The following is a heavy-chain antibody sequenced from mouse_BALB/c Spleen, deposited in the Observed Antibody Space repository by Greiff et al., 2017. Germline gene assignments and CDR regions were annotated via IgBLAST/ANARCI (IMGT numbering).Heavy chain of an antibody. Sequence: EVQLVESGGGLVQPGGSRKLSCAASGFTFSSFGMHWVRQAPEKGLEWVAYISSGSSTIYYADTVKGRFTISRDNPKNTLFLQMTSLRSEDTAMYYCARRDDYGEFAYWGQGTLVTVSA. CDR2: ISSGSSTI. D-gene: IGHD2-4*01. J-gene: IGHJ3*01. CDR3: ARRDDYGEFAY. V-gene: IGHV5-17*02. CDR1: GFTFSSFG.